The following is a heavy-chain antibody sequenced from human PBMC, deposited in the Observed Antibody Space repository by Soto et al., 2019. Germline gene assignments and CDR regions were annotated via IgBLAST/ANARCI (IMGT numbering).Heavy chain of an antibody. Sequence: QVQLQQWGAGLLKPSETLSLTCAVYGGSFSGYYWSWIRQPPGKGLEWIGEINHSGSTNYNPSLKSRVTISVDTSKNQFSLKLSSVTAADTAVYYCARGRGAWYSSSRFDYWGQGTLVTVSS. J-gene: IGHJ4*02. CDR2: INHSGST. D-gene: IGHD6-6*01. CDR1: GGSFSGYY. CDR3: ARGRGAWYSSSRFDY. V-gene: IGHV4-34*01.